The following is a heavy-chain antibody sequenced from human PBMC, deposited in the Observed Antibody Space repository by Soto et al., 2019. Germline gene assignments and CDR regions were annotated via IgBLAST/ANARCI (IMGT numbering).Heavy chain of an antibody. V-gene: IGHV4-59*01. D-gene: IGHD3-3*01. CDR1: GSSISNYY. Sequence: PSETLSLTCTVSGSSISNYYWSWIRQPPGKGLEWIGYIYYSGSTNYNPSLKSRVIISVDASKNQFSLKLTSVTAADTAVYYCARGAHYDFWSGYPHFDYWGQGTLVTVSS. CDR3: ARGAHYDFWSGYPHFDY. J-gene: IGHJ4*02. CDR2: IYYSGST.